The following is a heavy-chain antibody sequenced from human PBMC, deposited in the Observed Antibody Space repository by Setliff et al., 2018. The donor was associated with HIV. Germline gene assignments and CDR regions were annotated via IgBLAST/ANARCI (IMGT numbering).Heavy chain of an antibody. CDR1: GDSISGYY. D-gene: IGHD2-15*01. Sequence: LSLTCTVSGDSISGYYWSWIRQSPGKGLEWIGTFYYNGDSRYNPSLKSRVTISVDTSKNQFSLKLSSVTAADTAVYYCAGASSRLNCSGGSCYRAPYAFDIWGQGTMVTVSS. V-gene: IGHV4-59*04. CDR2: FYYNGDS. CDR3: AGASSRLNCSGGSCYRAPYAFDI. J-gene: IGHJ3*02.